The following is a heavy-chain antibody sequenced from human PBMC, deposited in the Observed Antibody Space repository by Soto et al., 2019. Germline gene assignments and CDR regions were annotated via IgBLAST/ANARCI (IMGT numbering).Heavy chain of an antibody. J-gene: IGHJ4*02. Sequence: EVQLVESGGGLVKPGGSLRLSCAASGFTFSSYTMNWVRQAPGKGLEWVSSISSSSSYIYYADSVKGRFTISRDNAKNSLYLRMNSLRAEDTAVYYCARQSGDYFDYWGQGTLVTVSS. D-gene: IGHD4-17*01. CDR1: GFTFSSYT. CDR2: ISSSSSYI. CDR3: ARQSGDYFDY. V-gene: IGHV3-21*01.